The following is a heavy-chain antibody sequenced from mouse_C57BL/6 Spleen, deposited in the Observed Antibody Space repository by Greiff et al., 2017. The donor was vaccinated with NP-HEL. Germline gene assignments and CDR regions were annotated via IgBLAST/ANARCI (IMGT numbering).Heavy chain of an antibody. CDR3: ARSYYYGSSYRYYEV. Sequence: QVQLQQPGAELVKPGASVKLSCKASGYTFTSYWMHWVKQRPGRGLEWIGRIDPNSGGTKYNEKFKSKATLTVDKPTSTAYIQLSSLTTEDSAVYYCARSYYYGSSYRYYEVWGTGTTVT. J-gene: IGHJ1*03. CDR1: GYTFTSYW. CDR2: IDPNSGGT. D-gene: IGHD1-1*01. V-gene: IGHV1-72*01.